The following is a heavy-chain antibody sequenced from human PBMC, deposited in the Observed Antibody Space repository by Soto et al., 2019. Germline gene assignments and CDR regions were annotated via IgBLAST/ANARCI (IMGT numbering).Heavy chain of an antibody. V-gene: IGHV4-61*01. CDR3: ARALDYYDSSGPLAGAFDI. CDR1: GGSVSSGSYY. Sequence: SETLSLTCTVSGGSVSSGSYYWSWIRQPPGKGLEWIGYIYYSGSTNYNPSLKSRVTISVDTSKNQFSLKLSSVTAADTAVYYCARALDYYDSSGPLAGAFDIWGQGTMVTVSS. J-gene: IGHJ3*02. CDR2: IYYSGST. D-gene: IGHD3-22*01.